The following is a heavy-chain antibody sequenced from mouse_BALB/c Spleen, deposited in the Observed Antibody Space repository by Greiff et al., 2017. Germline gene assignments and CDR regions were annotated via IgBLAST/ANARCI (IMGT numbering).Heavy chain of an antibody. CDR3: ARPDWFAY. V-gene: IGHV1-7*01. Sequence: VQLQQSGAELAKPGASVKMSCKASGYTFTSYWMHWVKQRPGQGLEWIGYINPSTGYTEYNQKFKDKATLTADKSSSTAYMQLSSLTSEDSAVYYCARPDWFAYWGQGTLVTVSA. CDR1: GYTFTSYW. J-gene: IGHJ3*01. CDR2: INPSTGYT.